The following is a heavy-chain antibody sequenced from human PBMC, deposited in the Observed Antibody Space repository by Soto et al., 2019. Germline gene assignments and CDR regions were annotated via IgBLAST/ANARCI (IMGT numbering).Heavy chain of an antibody. D-gene: IGHD2-21*01. CDR3: VCGGNFFVY. J-gene: IGHJ4*02. CDR2: LDQDGSER. CDR1: GFTFSTYR. Sequence: EVQLVESGGGLVQPGGSLRLSCAASGFTFSTYRMTWVRRPPGKGLEWVANLDQDGSERYYVDSVKGRFTISRDNAKNSLCLQMNSLWAEDTAVYYCVCGGNFFVYGGQGTLATASP. V-gene: IGHV3-7*01.